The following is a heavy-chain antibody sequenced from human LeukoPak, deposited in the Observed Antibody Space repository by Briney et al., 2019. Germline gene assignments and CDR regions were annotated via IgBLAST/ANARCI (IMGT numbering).Heavy chain of an antibody. J-gene: IGHJ4*02. CDR2: ISSNGGST. CDR1: GFTFSSYA. D-gene: IGHD2-2*01. Sequence: GGSLRLSCAASGFTFSSYAMHWVRQAPGKGLEYVSAISSNGGSTYYANSVKGRFTIPRDNSKNTLYLQMGSLRAEDMAVYYCARAPAAIYFDYWGQGTLVTVSS. CDR3: ARAPAAIYFDY. V-gene: IGHV3-64*01.